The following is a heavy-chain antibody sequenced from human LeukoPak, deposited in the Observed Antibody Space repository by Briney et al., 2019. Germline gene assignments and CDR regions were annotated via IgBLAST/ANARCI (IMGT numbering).Heavy chain of an antibody. CDR2: ISGSGGST. V-gene: IGHV3-23*01. Sequence: GGSLRLSCAASGFTFSSYAMSWVRQAPGKGLEWVSAISGSGGSTYYADSVKGRFTIPRDNSKNTLYLQMNSLRAEDTAVYYCAKDGVVVVVAATPYYFDYWGQGTLVTVSS. CDR3: AKDGVVVVVAATPYYFDY. J-gene: IGHJ4*02. CDR1: GFTFSSYA. D-gene: IGHD2-15*01.